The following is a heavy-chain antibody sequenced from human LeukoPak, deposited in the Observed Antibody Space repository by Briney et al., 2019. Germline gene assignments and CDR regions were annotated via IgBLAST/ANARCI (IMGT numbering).Heavy chain of an antibody. Sequence: PGGSLRLSCAGSGFTFSNYNMNWVRQTPGKGLEWVSSISSGSSSIYYADSVKGRFTISRDNAKNSLYLQMNSLRAEDTAVYYCARNRNGGTMVRGVTNWFDPWGQGTLVTVSS. CDR2: ISSGSSSI. J-gene: IGHJ5*02. CDR1: GFTFSNYN. D-gene: IGHD3-10*01. V-gene: IGHV3-21*01. CDR3: ARNRNGGTMVRGVTNWFDP.